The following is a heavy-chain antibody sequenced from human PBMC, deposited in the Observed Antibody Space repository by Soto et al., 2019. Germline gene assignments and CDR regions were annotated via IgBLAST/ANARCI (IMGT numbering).Heavy chain of an antibody. D-gene: IGHD3-10*01. CDR1: GGSISSYY. V-gene: IGHV4-59*08. CDR2: IYYSGST. CDR3: ARHNYGSGSTYFDY. J-gene: IGHJ4*02. Sequence: QVQLQESGPGLVKPSETLSLTCTVSGGSISSYYWSWIRQPPGKGLEWIGYIYYSGSTNYNPSHKGRVTISVDTSKNQFSLKLNSMTAADTAVYYCARHNYGSGSTYFDYWGQGIPVTVSS.